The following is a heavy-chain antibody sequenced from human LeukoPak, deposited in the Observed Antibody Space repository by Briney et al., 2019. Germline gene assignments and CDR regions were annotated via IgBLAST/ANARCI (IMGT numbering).Heavy chain of an antibody. J-gene: IGHJ5*02. CDR2: IYYSGST. CDR3: ARRARGLLWFGELPRFDP. CDR1: GGSISSYY. D-gene: IGHD3-10*01. V-gene: IGHV4-59*12. Sequence: SETLSLTCTVSGGSISSYYWSWIRQPPGKGLEWIGYIYYSGSTNYNPSLKSRVTISVDTSKNQFSLKLSSVTAADTAVYYCARRARGLLWFGELPRFDPWGQGTLVTVSS.